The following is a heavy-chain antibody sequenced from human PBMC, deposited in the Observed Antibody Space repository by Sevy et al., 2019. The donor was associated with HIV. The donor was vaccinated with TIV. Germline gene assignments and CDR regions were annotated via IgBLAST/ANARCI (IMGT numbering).Heavy chain of an antibody. CDR3: ARENTAMVYFDY. CDR1: GGSFSGYY. CDR2: INHSGST. Sequence: SETLSLTCVVYGGSFSGYYWSWIRQPPGKGLEWIGEINHSGSTNYNSSLKSRVTISVDTSKNQFSLKLRSVTAADTAMYYCARENTAMVYFDYWGQRTLVTVSS. J-gene: IGHJ4*02. V-gene: IGHV4-34*01. D-gene: IGHD5-18*01.